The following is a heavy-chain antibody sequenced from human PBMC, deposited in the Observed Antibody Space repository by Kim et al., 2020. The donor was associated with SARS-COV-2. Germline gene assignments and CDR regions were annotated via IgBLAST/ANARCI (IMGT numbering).Heavy chain of an antibody. V-gene: IGHV3-21*01. CDR3: ARDLAGLYGMDV. J-gene: IGHJ6*02. Sequence: YYADSVKGRFTISRDNAKNSLYLQMNSLRAEDTAVYYCARDLAGLYGMDVWGQGTTVTVSS.